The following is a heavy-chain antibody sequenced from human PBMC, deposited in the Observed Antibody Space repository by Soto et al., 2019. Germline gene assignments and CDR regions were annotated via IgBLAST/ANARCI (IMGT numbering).Heavy chain of an antibody. V-gene: IGHV4-31*03. CDR3: ARTFSSSAAADQ. Sequence: QVQLQESGPGLVKASQTLSLICSVSGESISSGGYYWSWIRHHPGKGLVWIGYIYDSESAYYNPSLKSRVTISMDTAKNHFAMKLSSVTGAGTAVYYCARTFSSSAAADQWGQGTLITVSS. CDR1: GESISSGGYY. J-gene: IGHJ5*02. D-gene: IGHD6-6*01. CDR2: IYDSESA.